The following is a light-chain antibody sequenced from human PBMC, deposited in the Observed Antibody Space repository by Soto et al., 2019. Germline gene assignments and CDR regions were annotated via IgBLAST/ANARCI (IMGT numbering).Light chain of an antibody. CDR1: SSDVGGYNY. CDR2: EVS. V-gene: IGLV2-14*01. CDR3: SSYTSSRAYV. Sequence: QSALTQPASVSGSPGQSITISCTGTSSDVGGYNYVSWYQQQSGKAPKLMIHEVSNRPPGVSNRFSGSKSGNTASLTISGLQAEDEADYYCSSYTSSRAYVFGTGTKVTVL. J-gene: IGLJ1*01.